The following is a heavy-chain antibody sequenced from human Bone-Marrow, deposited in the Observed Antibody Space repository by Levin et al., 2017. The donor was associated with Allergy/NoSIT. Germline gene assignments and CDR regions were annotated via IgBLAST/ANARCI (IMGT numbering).Heavy chain of an antibody. J-gene: IGHJ6*02. V-gene: IGHV3-30*18. CDR1: GFTFNSYG. Sequence: GGSLRLSCAASGFTFNSYGMHWVRQAPGKGPEWVAVILYDGSNQYYVDSVRGRFTISRDDSKNTLYLQMNSLRAEDTAVYYCAKEMFGGAYWYYALDVWGQGTTVTVSS. CDR3: AKEMFGGAYWYYALDV. D-gene: IGHD3-3*01. CDR2: ILYDGSNQ.